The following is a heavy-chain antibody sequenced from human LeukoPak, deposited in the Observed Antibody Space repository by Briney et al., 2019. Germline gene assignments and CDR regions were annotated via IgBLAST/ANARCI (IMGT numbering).Heavy chain of an antibody. D-gene: IGHD3-10*01. CDR2: ITGSAGST. CDR1: GFTFSSYA. V-gene: IGHV3-23*01. CDR3: AKAQILWFGELTEYYFDY. Sequence: GESLRLSCAASGFTFSSYAMSWVRQAPGKGLEWVSGITGSAGSTYYADSVKGRFTISRDNSKNTLFLQMNSLRAEDTAVYYCAKAQILWFGELTEYYFDYWGQGTLVTVSS. J-gene: IGHJ4*02.